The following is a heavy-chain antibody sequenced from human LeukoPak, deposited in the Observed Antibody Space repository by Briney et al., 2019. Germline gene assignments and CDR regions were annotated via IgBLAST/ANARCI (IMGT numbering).Heavy chain of an antibody. CDR2: IGTYGGDT. D-gene: IGHD3-10*01. Sequence: ASVKVSCKATSRISWVRQAPGQGLEWMGWIGTYGGDTYYAQKFQGRITVTTDTSTSTVYMELRNLRSDDTAVYYCARVSLLRFGELSPNDLGDYWGQGTLVTVSS. CDR1: TSR. J-gene: IGHJ4*02. V-gene: IGHV1-18*01. CDR3: ARVSLLRFGELSPNDLGDY.